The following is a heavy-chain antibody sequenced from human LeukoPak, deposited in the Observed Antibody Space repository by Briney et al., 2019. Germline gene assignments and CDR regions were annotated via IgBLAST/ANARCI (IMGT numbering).Heavy chain of an antibody. D-gene: IGHD5-12*01. CDR3: ARPTPNSYSGYDSLRIFSY. CDR2: ISRDDRTK. Sequence: GGSLRLSCAASGFTFSSFALHWVRQAPGKGLEWVAVISRDDRTKYYADSVKGRFTVSRDTSKNTLYLQMDSLRVEDTAVYYCARPTPNSYSGYDSLRIFSYWGQGTLVTVSS. J-gene: IGHJ4*02. V-gene: IGHV3-30-3*01. CDR1: GFTFSSFA.